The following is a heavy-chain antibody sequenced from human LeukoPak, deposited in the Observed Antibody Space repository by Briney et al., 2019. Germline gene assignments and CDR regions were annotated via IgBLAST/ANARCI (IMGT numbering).Heavy chain of an antibody. D-gene: IGHD6-13*01. CDR1: GYTFTNYG. V-gene: IGHV1-18*01. CDR2: ISAYNGNT. J-gene: IGHJ3*02. CDR3: ASGTRRAFDI. Sequence: ASVKVSCKASGYTFTNYGISWVRQAPRQGLEWMGWISAYNGNTNYAQNLQGRVTMTTDTSTSTAYMELRSLRSDDTAVYYCASGTRRAFDIWGQGTMVTVSS.